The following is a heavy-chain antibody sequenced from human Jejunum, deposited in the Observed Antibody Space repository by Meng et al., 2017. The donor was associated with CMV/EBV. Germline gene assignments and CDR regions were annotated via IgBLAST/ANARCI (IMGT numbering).Heavy chain of an antibody. Sequence: TVSGGSISSSSYYWGWIRQPPGKGLEWIESIYYSGSTYYNPSLKSRVTISVDTSKNQFSLKLSSVTAADTAVYYCAVDYGDYYFDFLGQGTLVTVSS. D-gene: IGHD4-17*01. J-gene: IGHJ4*02. CDR3: AVDYGDYYFDF. CDR2: IYYSGST. CDR1: GGSISSSSYY. V-gene: IGHV4-39*01.